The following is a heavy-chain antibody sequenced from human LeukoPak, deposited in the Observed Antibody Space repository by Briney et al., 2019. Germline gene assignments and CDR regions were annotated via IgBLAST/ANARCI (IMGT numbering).Heavy chain of an antibody. CDR1: GYTYTSYW. Sequence: GESLKIPCKGSGYTYTSYWIGWVRQLPGKGLEWMGIIYPGDSDTRYSPSFQGQVTISADKSISTAYLQWNSLKASDTAMYYCARLRPQDAYIWGQGTMVSVSS. CDR3: ARLRPQDAYI. D-gene: IGHD3-16*01. J-gene: IGHJ3*02. V-gene: IGHV5-51*01. CDR2: IYPGDSDT.